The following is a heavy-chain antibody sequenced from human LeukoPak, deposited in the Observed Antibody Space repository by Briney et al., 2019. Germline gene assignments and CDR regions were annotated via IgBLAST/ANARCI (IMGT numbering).Heavy chain of an antibody. V-gene: IGHV1-69*13. J-gene: IGHJ5*02. CDR3: ASSKYYDFWSGYSRFDP. CDR2: IIPIFGTA. Sequence: SVKVSCTASGGTFSSYAISWVRQAPGQGLEWMGGIIPIFGTANYAQKFQGRVTITADESTSTAYMELSSLRSEDTAVYYCASSKYYDFWSGYSRFDPWGRGTLVTVSS. CDR1: GGTFSSYA. D-gene: IGHD3-3*01.